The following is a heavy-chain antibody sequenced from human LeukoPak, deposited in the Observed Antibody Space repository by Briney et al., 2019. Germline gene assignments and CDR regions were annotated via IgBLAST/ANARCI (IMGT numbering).Heavy chain of an antibody. Sequence: PGRSLRLSCAASGFTFSSYGTHWVRQAPGKGLEWVAVISYDGSNKYYADSVKGRFTISRDNSKNTLYLQMNSLRAEDTAVYYCAKDDVTAGLGRYWGQGTLVTVSS. J-gene: IGHJ4*02. CDR1: GFTFSSYG. V-gene: IGHV3-30*18. D-gene: IGHD5-18*01. CDR3: AKDDVTAGLGRY. CDR2: ISYDGSNK.